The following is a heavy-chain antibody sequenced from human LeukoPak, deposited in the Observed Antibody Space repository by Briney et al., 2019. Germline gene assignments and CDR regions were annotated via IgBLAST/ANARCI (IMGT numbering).Heavy chain of an antibody. CDR1: GYSFTGYF. J-gene: IGHJ3*01. CDR2: INPNSGDT. Sequence: GASVKVSCTASGYSFTGYFIHWVRQAPGQGLEWMGWINPNSGDTNYAQRFQGGVTMTRDTSISTAYLELSRLRSDDTALYYCARDPGEGGNAFDLWGQGTMVTIS. CDR3: ARDPGEGGNAFDL. V-gene: IGHV1-2*02. D-gene: IGHD3-16*01.